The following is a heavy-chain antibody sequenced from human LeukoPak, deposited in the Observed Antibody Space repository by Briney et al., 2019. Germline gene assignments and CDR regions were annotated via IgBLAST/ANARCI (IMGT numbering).Heavy chain of an antibody. D-gene: IGHD3-10*01. V-gene: IGHV4-34*01. J-gene: IGHJ5*02. CDR2: INHSGST. CDR1: GGPFSGYY. CDR3: ARGRGTYYYGSGSYSNRQSDP. Sequence: PSETLSLTCAVYGGPFSGYYWSWIRQPPGKGLEWIGEINHSGSTNYNPSLKSRVTISVDTSKNQFSLKLSSVTAADTAVYYCARGRGTYYYGSGSYSNRQSDPWGQGTLVTVSS.